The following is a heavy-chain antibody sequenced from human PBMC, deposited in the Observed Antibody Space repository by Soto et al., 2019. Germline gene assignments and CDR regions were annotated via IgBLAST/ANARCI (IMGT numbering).Heavy chain of an antibody. V-gene: IGHV3-30-3*01. D-gene: IGHD3-22*01. J-gene: IGHJ4*02. CDR2: ISYDGNNK. Sequence: GGSLRLSCAASGFTYSTYTMHWVRQAPGKGLEWVAVISYDGNNKFYADSVKGRFTISRDSTKQTLYLQMNSLRPDDTAMYYYDSSGYYHYDYWGQGTLVTVSS. CDR3: DSSGYYHYDY. CDR1: GFTYSTYT.